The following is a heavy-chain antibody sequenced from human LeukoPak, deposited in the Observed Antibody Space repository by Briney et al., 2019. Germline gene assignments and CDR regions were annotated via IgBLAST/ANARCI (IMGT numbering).Heavy chain of an antibody. D-gene: IGHD4-17*01. V-gene: IGHV3-72*01. Sequence: GGSLRLSCAASGFTFSTYSMNWVRQAPGRGLEWVGRSRDKANGYTKEYAASVKGRFTISRDESSSSLFLQMNSLRTEDTAVYYCTKPHLQRNYGDSGGYWGQGTLVTVSS. CDR1: GFTFSTYS. CDR3: TKPHLQRNYGDSGGY. CDR2: SRDKANGYTK. J-gene: IGHJ4*02.